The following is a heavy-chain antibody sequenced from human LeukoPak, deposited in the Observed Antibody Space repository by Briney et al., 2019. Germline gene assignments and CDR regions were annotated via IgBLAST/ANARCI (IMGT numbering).Heavy chain of an antibody. V-gene: IGHV1-2*02. Sequence: ASVKVSCKASGYTFTDYYIHWVRQAPGQGLEWMGCFNPDVGATTFTQKFQDRVTMTRDTSITTVYMELSRLTSDDTAVYYCARESGGTTDFDYWGQGTVVTVSS. D-gene: IGHD1-14*01. CDR2: FNPDVGAT. CDR1: GYTFTDYY. J-gene: IGHJ4*02. CDR3: ARESGGTTDFDY.